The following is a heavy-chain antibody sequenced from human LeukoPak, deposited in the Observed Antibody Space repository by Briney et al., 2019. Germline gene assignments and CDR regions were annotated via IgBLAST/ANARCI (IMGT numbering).Heavy chain of an antibody. CDR2: INEDASTI. V-gene: IGHV3-74*01. Sequence: PGVSLRLSCAASGFTFSRYWMHWVRQVPGKGLEWVARINEDASTITYADSVKGRFTISRDNAKTTLYLQMHGLRAEDTAVYYCVRDLILVWTPGDDFDHWGQGTLVTVSS. J-gene: IGHJ4*02. CDR3: VRDLILVWTPGDDFDH. CDR1: GFTFSRYW. D-gene: IGHD3-16*01.